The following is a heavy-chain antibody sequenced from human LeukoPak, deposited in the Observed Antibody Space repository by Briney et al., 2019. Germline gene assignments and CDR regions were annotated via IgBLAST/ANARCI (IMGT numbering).Heavy chain of an antibody. D-gene: IGHD3-22*01. CDR1: GFIFNNYA. J-gene: IGHJ4*02. V-gene: IGHV3-9*01. Sequence: GRSQRLSCAGSGFIFNNYAMHRVRQPPGKGLEWVSGISWNSSSIDYADSVKGRFTISRDNAKNSLYLQMNSLRAEDTALYYCARATYYYDSSGYYHIRDYFDYWGQGTLVTVSS. CDR3: ARATYYYDSSGYYHIRDYFDY. CDR2: ISWNSSSI.